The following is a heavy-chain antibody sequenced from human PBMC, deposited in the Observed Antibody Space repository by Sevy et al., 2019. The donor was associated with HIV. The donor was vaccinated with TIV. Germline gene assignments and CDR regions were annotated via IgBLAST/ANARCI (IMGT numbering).Heavy chain of an antibody. CDR2: ISGSATGT. J-gene: IGHJ2*01. CDR1: GLTFNIYA. Sequence: GGSLRLSCAASGLTFNIYAMSWIRQAPGKGLEWVSAISGSATGTYYADSVKGHFTVSRDNSKSTLYLQMNSLRPEDTAMYYCAKYYYHDITAGWFFDLWGRGTLVTVSS. D-gene: IGHD3-9*01. V-gene: IGHV3-23*01. CDR3: AKYYYHDITAGWFFDL.